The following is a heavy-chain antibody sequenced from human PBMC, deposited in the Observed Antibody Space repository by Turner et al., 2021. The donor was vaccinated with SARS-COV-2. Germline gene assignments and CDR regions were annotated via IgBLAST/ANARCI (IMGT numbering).Heavy chain of an antibody. CDR2: ISYDGSDK. V-gene: IGHV3-30*03. J-gene: IGHJ4*02. D-gene: IGHD3-10*01. Sequence: QVQLVESGGGVVQPGRSLRLSCAASGFTFSSYGMHWVRQAPGKGLGWVAIISYDGSDKYYADSVKGRFTISRDNSKNTLYLQMNSLRAEDTAVYYCARDSGDFDYWGQGTLVTVSS. CDR1: GFTFSSYG. CDR3: ARDSGDFDY.